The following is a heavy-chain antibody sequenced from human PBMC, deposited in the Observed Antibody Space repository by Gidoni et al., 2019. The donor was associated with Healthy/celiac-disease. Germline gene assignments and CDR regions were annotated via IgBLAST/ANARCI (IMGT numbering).Heavy chain of an antibody. D-gene: IGHD1-7*01. Sequence: QVQLVQSGAAVKKPGASVKVSCKVSGYTLTELSMHWVRQAPGKGLEWMGGFDPEDGETIYAQKFQGRVTMTEDTSTDTAYMELSSLRSEDTAVYYCAIRLPYNWNYAPAFDIWGQGTMVTVSS. CDR3: AIRLPYNWNYAPAFDI. CDR2: FDPEDGET. CDR1: GYTLTELS. V-gene: IGHV1-24*01. J-gene: IGHJ3*02.